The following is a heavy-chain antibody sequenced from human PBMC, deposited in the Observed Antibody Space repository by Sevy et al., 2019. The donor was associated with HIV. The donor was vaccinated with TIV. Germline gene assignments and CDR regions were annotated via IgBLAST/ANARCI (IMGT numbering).Heavy chain of an antibody. D-gene: IGHD6-19*01. CDR3: ARGGGPGWYYFDY. CDR2: IIPILGTV. V-gene: IGHV1-69*13. J-gene: IGHJ4*02. Sequence: ASVKVSCKASGGTFSSYGISWVRQAPGQGLEWMGGIIPILGTVNYAQKFQGRVTITVDESTRTVYMELSSLRPEDTAVYYCARGGGPGWYYFDYWGQETLVTVSS. CDR1: GGTFSSYG.